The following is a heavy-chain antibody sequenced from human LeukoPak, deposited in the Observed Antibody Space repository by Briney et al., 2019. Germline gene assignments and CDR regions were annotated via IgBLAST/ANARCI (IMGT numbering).Heavy chain of an antibody. CDR3: ATDWVAAAGTQRSFDY. CDR1: GYTLTELS. CDR2: FDPEDGET. Sequence: ASVKVSCKVSGYTLTELSMHWVRPAPGKGLEWMGGFDPEDGETIYAQKFQGRVTMTEDTSTDTAYMELSSLRSEDTAVYYCATDWVAAAGTQRSFDYWGQGTLVTVSS. D-gene: IGHD6-13*01. J-gene: IGHJ4*02. V-gene: IGHV1-24*01.